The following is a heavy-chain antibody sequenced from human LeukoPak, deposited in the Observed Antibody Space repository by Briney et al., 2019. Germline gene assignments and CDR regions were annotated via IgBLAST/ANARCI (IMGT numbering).Heavy chain of an antibody. D-gene: IGHD4-17*01. CDR1: GGSISSYY. V-gene: IGHV4-59*01. CDR2: IYYSGST. J-gene: IGHJ4*02. Sequence: SETLSLTCTVSGGSISSYYWSWIRQPPGKGLEWIGYIYYSGSTNYNPSLKSRVTISVDASKNQFSLELSSVTAADTAVYYCARYGDYGDYKLFDYWGQGTLVTVSS. CDR3: ARYGDYGDYKLFDY.